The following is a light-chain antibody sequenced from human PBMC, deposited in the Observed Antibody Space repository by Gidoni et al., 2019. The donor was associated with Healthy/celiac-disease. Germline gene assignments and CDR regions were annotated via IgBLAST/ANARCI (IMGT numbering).Light chain of an antibody. CDR1: QSVSSN. CDR3: QQYNNWPPSWT. Sequence: EIVMSPSPATLSLSPGERATLSCRASQSVSSNLAWYQQKPGQAPRLLIYGASTRATGIPARFSGSGSGTEFTLTISSLQSEDFAVYYCQQYNNWPPSWTFGQGTKVEIK. J-gene: IGKJ1*01. CDR2: GAS. V-gene: IGKV3-15*01.